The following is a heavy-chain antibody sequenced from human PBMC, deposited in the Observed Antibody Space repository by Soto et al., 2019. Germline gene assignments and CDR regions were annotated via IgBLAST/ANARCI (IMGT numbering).Heavy chain of an antibody. CDR3: ARDGPPMDY. J-gene: IGHJ4*02. D-gene: IGHD2-2*01. V-gene: IGHV1-18*04. Sequence: ASVKVSCKASGYTFTSYYMHWVRQAPGQGLEWMGWISAYNGNTKYAQKLQGRVTMTTDTSTSTAYMELRSLRSDDAAVYYCARDGPPMDYWGQGTLVTVSS. CDR1: GYTFTSYY. CDR2: ISAYNGNT.